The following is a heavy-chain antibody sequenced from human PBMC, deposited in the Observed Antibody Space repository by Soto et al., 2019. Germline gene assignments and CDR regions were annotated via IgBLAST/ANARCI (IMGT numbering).Heavy chain of an antibody. Sequence: LRLSCAASGFTFSNYALNWVRHAPGKGLEWVSGISGGGGGTHYTDSVKGRFTISRDNSKNTVFLQMNSLRAEDTAVYFCTKGSHYDILTAYHAFDFWGPGTLVTVSS. CDR3: TKGSHYDILTAYHAFDF. D-gene: IGHD3-9*01. CDR1: GFTFSNYA. V-gene: IGHV3-23*01. CDR2: ISGGGGGT. J-gene: IGHJ4*02.